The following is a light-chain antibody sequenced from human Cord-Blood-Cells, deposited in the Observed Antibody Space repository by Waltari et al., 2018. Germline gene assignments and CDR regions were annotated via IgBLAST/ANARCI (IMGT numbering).Light chain of an antibody. CDR3: SSYTSSSTYV. CDR2: EVS. J-gene: IGLJ1*01. V-gene: IGLV2-18*02. CDR1: SSDVGSYNR. Sequence: QSALTQPPSVSGSPGQSVNISCTGTSSDVGSYNRASWYQQPPGTAPKLRIYEVSNRPSGVPDRFSGSKSGNTASLTISGLQAEDEADYYCSSYTSSSTYVFGTGTKVTVL.